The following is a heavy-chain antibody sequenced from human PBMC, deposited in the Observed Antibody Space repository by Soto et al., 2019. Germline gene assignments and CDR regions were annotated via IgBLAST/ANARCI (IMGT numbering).Heavy chain of an antibody. CDR1: GGTFSSYA. Sequence: ASVKVSCKASGGTFSSYAISWVRQAPGQGLEWMGGIIPIFGTANYAQKFQGRVTITADKSTSTAYMELSSLRSEDTAVYYCARADTAMAQNYYYYYGMDVWGQGTTVTVSS. CDR3: ARADTAMAQNYYYYYGMDV. CDR2: IIPIFGTA. D-gene: IGHD5-18*01. V-gene: IGHV1-69*06. J-gene: IGHJ6*02.